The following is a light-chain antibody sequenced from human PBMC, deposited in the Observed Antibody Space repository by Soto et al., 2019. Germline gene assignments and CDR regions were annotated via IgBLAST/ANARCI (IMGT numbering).Light chain of an antibody. V-gene: IGLV2-14*01. CDR1: SSDVGGYNY. CDR3: SSYTSSSTLGGV. J-gene: IGLJ1*01. CDR2: DVS. Sequence: QSVLTQPASVSGSPGQSITISCTGTSSDVGGYNYVSWYQQHPGKAPKLMIYDVSNRPSGVSNRFPGSKSGNTASLTISGLQAEDEADYYCSSYTSSSTLGGVFGTGTKVTV.